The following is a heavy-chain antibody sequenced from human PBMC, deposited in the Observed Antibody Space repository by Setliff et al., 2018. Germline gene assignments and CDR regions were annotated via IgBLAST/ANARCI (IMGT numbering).Heavy chain of an antibody. Sequence: ASVKVSCKTSGYTFTNFGISWVRQAPGQGLEWMGWISGYNGNTNYAQKFQSRVTMTTDTFTNTAYMELRSLRSDDTAVYYCARVPRLEWLLPTFDSWGQGTLVTVSS. J-gene: IGHJ4*02. CDR3: ARVPRLEWLLPTFDS. V-gene: IGHV1-18*01. D-gene: IGHD3-3*01. CDR1: GYTFTNFG. CDR2: ISGYNGNT.